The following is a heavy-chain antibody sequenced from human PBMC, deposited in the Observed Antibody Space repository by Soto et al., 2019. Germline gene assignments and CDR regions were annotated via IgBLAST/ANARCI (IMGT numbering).Heavy chain of an antibody. V-gene: IGHV4-59*01. D-gene: IGHD4-17*01. CDR3: ARGGYGDDIFLFDY. J-gene: IGHJ4*02. CDR2: IYYSGST. Sequence: PSETLSLTCTVSGGSISSYYWSWIRQPPGKGLEWIGYIYYSGSTNYNPSLKSRVTIPVDTSKNQFSLKLSSVTAADTAVYYCARGGYGDDIFLFDYWGQGTLVTVSS. CDR1: GGSISSYY.